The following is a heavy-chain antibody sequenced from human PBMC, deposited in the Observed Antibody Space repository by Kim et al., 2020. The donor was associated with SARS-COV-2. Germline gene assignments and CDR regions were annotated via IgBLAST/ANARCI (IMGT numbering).Heavy chain of an antibody. V-gene: IGHV4-59*01. J-gene: IGHJ4*02. CDR3: ARETTGYGELPD. D-gene: IGHD3-10*01. CDR1: GDSIGSFY. CDR2: VHHSGTA. Sequence: SETLSLTCSVSGDSIGSFYWSWIRQTPGKGLEWIGYVHHSGTANFSPSFNSRVTLSVDMAKNQFSLTLRSVTAADPAFYYCARETTGYGELPDWGQGILV.